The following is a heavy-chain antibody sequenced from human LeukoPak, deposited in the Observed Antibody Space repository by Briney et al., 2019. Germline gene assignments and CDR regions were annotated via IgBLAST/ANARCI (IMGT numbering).Heavy chain of an antibody. Sequence: SQTLSLTCTVSGGSISSGDYYWSWIRQPPGKGLEWIGEINHSGSTNYNPSLKSRVTISVDTSKNQFSLKLSSVTAADTAVYYCARGVYYYDSSGYLVWGQGTLVTVSS. D-gene: IGHD3-22*01. V-gene: IGHV4-30-4*01. CDR2: INHSGST. J-gene: IGHJ4*02. CDR1: GGSISSGDYY. CDR3: ARGVYYYDSSGYLV.